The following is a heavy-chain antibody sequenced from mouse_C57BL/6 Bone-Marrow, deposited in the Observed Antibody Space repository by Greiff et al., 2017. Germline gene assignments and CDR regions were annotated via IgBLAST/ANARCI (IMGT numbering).Heavy chain of an antibody. V-gene: IGHV1-55*01. J-gene: IGHJ2*01. D-gene: IGHD2-10*02. Sequence: VHVKQPGAELVKPGASVKMSCKASGYTFTSYWITWVKQRPGQGLEWIGDIYPAGGSTNYNEKFKSKATLTVDTSSSTAYMQLSSLTSEDSAVXYCATEYGAYWGQGTTLTVSA. CDR3: ATEYGAY. CDR2: IYPAGGST. CDR1: GYTFTSYW.